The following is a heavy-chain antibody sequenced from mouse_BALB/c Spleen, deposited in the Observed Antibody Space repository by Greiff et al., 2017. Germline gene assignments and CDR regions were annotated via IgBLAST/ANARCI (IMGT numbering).Heavy chain of an antibody. CDR1: GFNIKDYY. CDR3: ARGGLRYYFDY. D-gene: IGHD2-2*01. J-gene: IGHJ2*01. CDR2: IDPANGNT. V-gene: IGHV14-1*02. Sequence: VQLQQSGAELVRPGALVKLSCKASGFNIKDYYMHWVKQRPEQGLEWIGRIDPANGNTKYDPKFQGKATITADTSSNTAYLQLSSLTSEDTAVYYCARGGLRYYFDYWGQGTTLTVSS.